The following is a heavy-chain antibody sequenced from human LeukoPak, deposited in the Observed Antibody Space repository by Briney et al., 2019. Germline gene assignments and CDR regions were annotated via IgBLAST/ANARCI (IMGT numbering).Heavy chain of an antibody. Sequence: GGSLRLSCAASGFTFSSYWMSWVRQAPGKGLEWVANIKQDGTEKYYVDSVKGRLTISRDNSKNTLYLQMNSLRAEDTAVYYCAREGGYGDYVYAFDIWGQGTMVTVSS. J-gene: IGHJ3*02. CDR3: AREGGYGDYVYAFDI. CDR1: GFTFSSYW. D-gene: IGHD4-17*01. V-gene: IGHV3-7*03. CDR2: IKQDGTEK.